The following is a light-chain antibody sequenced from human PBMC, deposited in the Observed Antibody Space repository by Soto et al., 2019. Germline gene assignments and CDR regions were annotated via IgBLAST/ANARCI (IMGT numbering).Light chain of an antibody. CDR1: SGSFATNY. V-gene: IGLV6-57*03. J-gene: IGLJ2*01. CDR3: QSYDSSNHVV. CDR2: EDN. Sequence: NFMLTQPHSVSGSPGRTVTISCTRSSGSFATNYVQWYLQRPGSAPTTIIYEDNQRPFGVPDRFSGSIDRSSNSASLTISGLRTEDEADYYCQSYDSSNHVVFGGGTQLTVL.